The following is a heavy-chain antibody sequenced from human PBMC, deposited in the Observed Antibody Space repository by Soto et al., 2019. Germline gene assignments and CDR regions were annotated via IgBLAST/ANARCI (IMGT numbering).Heavy chain of an antibody. CDR2: IYYSGST. J-gene: IGHJ5*02. Sequence: SETLSLTCTVSGGSISSSSYYWGWIRQPPGKGLEWIGSIYYSGSTYYNPSLKSRVTISVDTSKNQFSLKRSSVTAADTAVYYCARQVDPNLTDEHDYGDYGWFDPWGQGTLVTVSS. D-gene: IGHD4-17*01. V-gene: IGHV4-39*01. CDR1: GGSISSSSYY. CDR3: ARQVDPNLTDEHDYGDYGWFDP.